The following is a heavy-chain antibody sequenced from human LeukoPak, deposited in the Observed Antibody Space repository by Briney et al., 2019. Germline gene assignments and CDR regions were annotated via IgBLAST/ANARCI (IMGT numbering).Heavy chain of an antibody. CDR1: GASVSSASY. D-gene: IGHD1-26*01. CDR3: ARSRAFNSGAFDP. V-gene: IGHV4-61*01. J-gene: IGHJ5*02. CDR2: IYNGVNT. Sequence: SETLSLTCTVSGASVSSASYWSWIRQPPGKGVEWIAHIYNGVNTNYNPFLKSRVTISVDMSKNQFSLRLNSVTAADTAVYYCARSRAFNSGAFDPWGREAWSPSPQ.